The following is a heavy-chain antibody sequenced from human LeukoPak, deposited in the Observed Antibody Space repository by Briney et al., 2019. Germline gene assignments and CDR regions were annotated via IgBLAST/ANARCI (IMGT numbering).Heavy chain of an antibody. Sequence: GGSLRLSCAASGFTFSDYYMSWIRQAPGKGLEWVSYISNSGGYTDYADSVKGRFTISRDNAKNSLYLQVNSLRADDTAVYYCARDRGLVRGVCDYWGGGTLVSVSS. CDR1: GFTFSDYY. CDR3: ARDRGLVRGVCDY. CDR2: ISNSGGYT. D-gene: IGHD3-10*01. J-gene: IGHJ4*02. V-gene: IGHV3-11*05.